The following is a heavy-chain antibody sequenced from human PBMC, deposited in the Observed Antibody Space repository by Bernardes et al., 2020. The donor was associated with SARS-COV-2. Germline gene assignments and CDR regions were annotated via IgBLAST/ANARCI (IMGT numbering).Heavy chain of an antibody. CDR1: GGSINSHH. Sequence: SETLSLTCTVSGGSINSHHWSWIRQPPGKGLEWIGYIYYSGSTNYNPSLRSRVTISADTSKNEFSLKLNSVTAADTAVYYCARDAAGYCSGGTCSGFWNFDVWGRGTLVTVSS. V-gene: IGHV4-59*11. CDR2: IYYSGST. J-gene: IGHJ2*01. D-gene: IGHD2-15*01. CDR3: ARDAAGYCSGGTCSGFWNFDV.